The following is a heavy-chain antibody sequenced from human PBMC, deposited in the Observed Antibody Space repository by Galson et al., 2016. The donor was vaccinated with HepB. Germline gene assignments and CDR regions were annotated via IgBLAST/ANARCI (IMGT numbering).Heavy chain of an antibody. Sequence: SLRLSCAASGFRFSSYEMNWVRQAPGKGLEWVSFISSGAGTIRYADSVKGRFTISRDNAKNSLYLQMSSLRAEDTAVYYCARQSRLLMWFGEPIGTIDYWGQGTLVTVSS. D-gene: IGHD3-10*01. CDR2: ISSGAGTI. V-gene: IGHV3-48*03. CDR1: GFRFSSYE. J-gene: IGHJ4*02. CDR3: ARQSRLLMWFGEPIGTIDY.